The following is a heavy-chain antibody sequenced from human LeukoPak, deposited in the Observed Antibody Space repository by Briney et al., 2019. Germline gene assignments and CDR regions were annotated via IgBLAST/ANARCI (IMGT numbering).Heavy chain of an antibody. Sequence: GGSLRLSCAASGFTFNKAWMTWVRQAPGKGLEWVARFKNISRSGTTDYAAPVKGRFIISRDDSKNILYLHMNSLKTEDTAVYYCTTEGLSDAFDIWGQGTMVTVSS. CDR2: FKNISRSGTT. D-gene: IGHD6-19*01. V-gene: IGHV3-15*01. CDR1: GFTFNKAW. CDR3: TTEGLSDAFDI. J-gene: IGHJ3*02.